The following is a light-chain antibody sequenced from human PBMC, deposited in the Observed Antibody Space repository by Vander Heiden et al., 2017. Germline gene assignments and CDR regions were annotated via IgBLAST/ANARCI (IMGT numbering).Light chain of an antibody. CDR3: AAWDDSLNGVL. J-gene: IGLJ2*01. CDR1: SSNSGNDA. Sequence: QSVLTQPPSLSEAPRPSVTLSCSGSSSNSGNDAVNWYPQLPGKAPKLLIYYNDLLPSGVSDRFSGSKSGTSASLAISGLQSEDEADYYCAAWDDSLNGVLFGGGTKLTVL. V-gene: IGLV1-36*01. CDR2: YND.